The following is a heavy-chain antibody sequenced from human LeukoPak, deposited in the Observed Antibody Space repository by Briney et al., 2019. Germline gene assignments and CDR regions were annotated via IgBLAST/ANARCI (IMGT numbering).Heavy chain of an antibody. CDR3: ATERDSSWTFDS. CDR1: GFTFSSYA. J-gene: IGHJ4*02. V-gene: IGHV3-33*08. CDR2: IWSDASNQ. Sequence: PGGSLRLSYAASGFTFSSYAMSWVRQAPGKGLDWVAMIWSDASNQYYADSVKGRFTISRDNSKNTLYLQLNSLRAEDTAVYYCATERDSSWTFDSWGQGTLVTVSS. D-gene: IGHD6-13*01.